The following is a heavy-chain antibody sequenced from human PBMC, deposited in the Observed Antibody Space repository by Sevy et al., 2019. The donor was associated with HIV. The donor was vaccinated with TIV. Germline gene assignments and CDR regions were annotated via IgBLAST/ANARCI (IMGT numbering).Heavy chain of an antibody. J-gene: IGHJ4*02. CDR3: AKDLAGPGRRYFDF. V-gene: IGHV3-30*02. D-gene: IGHD6-13*01. CDR2: IRYDGSDK. CDR1: GFTFSNFG. Sequence: GGSLRLSCTASGFTFSNFGMHWVRQVPGKGLEWVTFIRYDGSDKYYAASVKGRFTISRDDSKNTLYLQMDSLRPEDTAIYYWAKDLAGPGRRYFDFWGQGALVTVSS.